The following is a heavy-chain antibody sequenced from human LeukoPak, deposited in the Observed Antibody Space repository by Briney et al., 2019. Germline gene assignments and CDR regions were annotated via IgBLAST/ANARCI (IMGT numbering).Heavy chain of an antibody. CDR3: ARQVAGTYFDY. D-gene: IGHD6-19*01. Sequence: GGSLRLSCAASGFTFSNYDIHWVRQAPGKGLEWVANIKQDGSEKYYVDSVKGRFTISRDNAKNSLYLQMNSLRAEDTAVYYCARQVAGTYFDYWGQGTLVTVSS. CDR1: GFTFSNYD. J-gene: IGHJ4*02. CDR2: IKQDGSEK. V-gene: IGHV3-7*01.